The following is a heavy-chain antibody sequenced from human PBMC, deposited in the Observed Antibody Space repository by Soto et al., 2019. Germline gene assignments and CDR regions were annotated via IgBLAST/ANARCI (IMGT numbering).Heavy chain of an antibody. CDR3: ARLSLVDILTGLDP. V-gene: IGHV4-30-4*01. CDR2: IYYSGST. D-gene: IGHD3-9*01. CDR1: GGSISSGDYY. Sequence: PSETLSLTCTVSGGSISSGDYYWSWIRQPPGKGLEWIGYIYYSGSTYYNPSLKCRVTISVDTSKNQFSLKLSSVTAADTAVYYCARLSLVDILTGLDPWGQGTLVTVSS. J-gene: IGHJ5*02.